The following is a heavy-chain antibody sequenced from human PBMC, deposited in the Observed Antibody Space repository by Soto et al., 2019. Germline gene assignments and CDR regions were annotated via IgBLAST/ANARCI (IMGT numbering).Heavy chain of an antibody. J-gene: IGHJ4*02. CDR2: IGTSGSYI. CDR3: ARGSAFIGLDY. D-gene: IGHD1-26*01. Sequence: GGSLRLSCAVSGFIFSRYSMNWVRQAPGKGLEWVSSIGTSGSYIYDTDTVKGRFTISRDNTKDSLYLQMNSLRAEDTAIYYCARGSAFIGLDYWGQGTPGTVS. V-gene: IGHV3-21*01. CDR1: GFIFSRYS.